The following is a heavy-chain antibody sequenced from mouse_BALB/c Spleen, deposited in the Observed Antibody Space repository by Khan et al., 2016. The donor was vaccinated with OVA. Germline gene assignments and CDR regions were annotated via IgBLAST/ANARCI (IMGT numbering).Heavy chain of an antibody. CDR2: ISTGGHYT. V-gene: IGHV5-6*02. CDR3: ARLAYYYDSEGFAY. Sequence: EVMLVESGGDLVEPGGSLKLSCAGSGFTFSTYGMSWVRQTPDKRLEWVATISTGGHYTYYPDSVRGRFTISRENAKNTLYLQMTSLKSEDTAMFYCARLAYYYDSEGFAYWGQGTLVTVSA. D-gene: IGHD1-1*01. J-gene: IGHJ3*01. CDR1: GFTFSTYG.